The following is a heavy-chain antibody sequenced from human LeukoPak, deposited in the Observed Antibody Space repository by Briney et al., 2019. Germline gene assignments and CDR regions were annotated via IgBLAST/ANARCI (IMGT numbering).Heavy chain of an antibody. D-gene: IGHD4-17*01. CDR2: IYYSGST. V-gene: IGHV4-59*01. J-gene: IGHJ4*02. Sequence: SETLSLTCTVSGGSISSYYWSWIRQPPGKGLEWIGYIYYSGSTNYNPSLKSRVTISVDTSKNQFSLKLSSVTAADTAVYYCAREGRSPDGDYPRDWGQGTLVTVSS. CDR3: AREGRSPDGDYPRD. CDR1: GGSISSYY.